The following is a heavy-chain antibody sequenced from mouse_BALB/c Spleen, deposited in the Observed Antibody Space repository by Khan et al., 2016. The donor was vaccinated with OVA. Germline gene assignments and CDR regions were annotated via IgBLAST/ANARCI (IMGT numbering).Heavy chain of an antibody. CDR2: MNTYTGEP. Sequence: QIQLVQPGPELKKPGETVKISCKAFGYTFKDYVMNWVKQSPGEGLKWMGWMNTYTGEPTYAADFEGCFAFSLETFANTTHLQFSSLKDEDTATYCCVRFHGGYWGRGTALTVSS. CDR1: GYTFKDYV. V-gene: IGHV9-3-1*01. J-gene: IGHJ2*01. CDR3: VRFHGGY.